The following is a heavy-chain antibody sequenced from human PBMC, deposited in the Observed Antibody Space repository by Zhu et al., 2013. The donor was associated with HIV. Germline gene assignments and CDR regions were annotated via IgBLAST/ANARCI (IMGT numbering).Heavy chain of an antibody. CDR3: ARDEGSSWYEDY. Sequence: QVQLVQSGAEVQKPGASVKVSCKASGYTFTNYYIHWVRQAPGQGLEWVGIINPSGGSTTYAQKFQGRVTMTRDTSTSTVYMDLSSLRSEDTAMYYCARDEGSSWYEDYWGQGTLVTVSS. D-gene: IGHD6-13*01. J-gene: IGHJ4*02. CDR2: INPSGGST. CDR1: GYTFTNYY. V-gene: IGHV1-46*03.